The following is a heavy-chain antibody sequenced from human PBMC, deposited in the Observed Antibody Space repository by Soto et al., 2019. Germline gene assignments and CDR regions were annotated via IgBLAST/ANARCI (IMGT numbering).Heavy chain of an antibody. J-gene: IGHJ5*02. CDR1: GFTFGDSY. CDR3: VRGGGGGLFDP. CDR2: ISPGSRYP. Sequence: PGGSLRLSCAGSGFTFGDSYMSWIRLAPGKGLEWLSYISPGSRYPAYADSVKGRFTISRDNARRSLFLQMTSLTAEDTAMYYCVRGGGGGLFDPWGQGTMVTVSS. D-gene: IGHD2-15*01. V-gene: IGHV3-11*06.